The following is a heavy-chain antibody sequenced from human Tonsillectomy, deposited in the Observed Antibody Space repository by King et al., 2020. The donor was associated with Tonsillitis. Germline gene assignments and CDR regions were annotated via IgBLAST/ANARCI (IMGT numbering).Heavy chain of an antibody. CDR1: GFTFSNYG. CDR3: ARPEVTPPKYYYYGMDV. CDR2: ISYDGSNK. V-gene: IGHV3-33*05. Sequence: VQLVESGGGVVQPGRSLRLSCAASGFTFSNYGMHWVRQAPGKGLEWVAVISYDGSNKYYADPVKGRFNISRDNSKNTLYLQIHRLRAEATAVYYCARPEVTPPKYYYYGMDVWGQGTTVTVSS. D-gene: IGHD3-16*01. J-gene: IGHJ6*02.